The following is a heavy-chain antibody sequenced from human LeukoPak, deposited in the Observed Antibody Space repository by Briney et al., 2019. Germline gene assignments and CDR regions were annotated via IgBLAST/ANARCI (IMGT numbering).Heavy chain of an antibody. J-gene: IGHJ4*02. CDR2: IRHDGSDK. V-gene: IGHV3-30*02. D-gene: IGHD3-9*01. CDR3: AKDDILTGYNLDY. CDR1: GFTFSTSG. Sequence: PPGGSLRLSCAASGFTFSTSGMHWVRQAPGKGLEWVAFIRHDGSDKNYADSVKGRFTISRDNSKNTLYLQMNSLRAEDTAVYYCAKDDILTGYNLDYWGQGTLVTVSS.